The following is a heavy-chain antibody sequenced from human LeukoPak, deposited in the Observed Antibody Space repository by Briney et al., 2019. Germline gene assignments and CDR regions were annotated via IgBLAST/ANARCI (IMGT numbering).Heavy chain of an antibody. CDR1: DDSITMYY. Sequence: PSETLSLTCSVSDDSITMYYWTWIRQPPGKGLEWIGYVDHTGSTNFNPSLNGRVSISRDTTKNLFSLRLRSVTAADTAVYYCARESSTSPYAFDIWGQGTMVTVSS. D-gene: IGHD2-2*01. CDR2: VDHTGST. CDR3: ARESSTSPYAFDI. V-gene: IGHV4-59*01. J-gene: IGHJ3*02.